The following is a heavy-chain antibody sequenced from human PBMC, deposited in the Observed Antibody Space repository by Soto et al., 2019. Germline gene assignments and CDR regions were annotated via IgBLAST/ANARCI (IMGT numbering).Heavy chain of an antibody. Sequence: PSETLSLTCTVSGGSIGSSSYYWGWIRQPPXKGPEWIASIYYIGNTYYSPSLKSRVTISVDTSKNQLFLKLRSVTAADTAVYYCARHLSRSVVVAATIGNYFDYWGQGPLVTVSS. CDR3: ARHLSRSVVVAATIGNYFDY. J-gene: IGHJ4*02. CDR2: IYYIGNT. V-gene: IGHV4-39*01. D-gene: IGHD2-2*02. CDR1: GGSIGSSSYY.